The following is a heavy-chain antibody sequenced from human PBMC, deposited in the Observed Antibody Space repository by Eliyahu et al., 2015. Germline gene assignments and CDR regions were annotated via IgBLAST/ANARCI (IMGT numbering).Heavy chain of an antibody. CDR3: AHEDYCDGGACPLDY. V-gene: IGHV2-5*01. Sequence: QITLKESGPTLVKPTQTXALTCXFSGFXLSTLGVGVGWVRQPPGKALEWLALIYHSGEKRFSPSLKNRLAITKDTSKNQVILTVTNMDPEDTATYYCAHEDYCDGGACPLDYWGQGTLVTVSS. J-gene: IGHJ4*02. CDR2: IYHSGEK. CDR1: GFXLSTLGVG. D-gene: IGHD2-8*02.